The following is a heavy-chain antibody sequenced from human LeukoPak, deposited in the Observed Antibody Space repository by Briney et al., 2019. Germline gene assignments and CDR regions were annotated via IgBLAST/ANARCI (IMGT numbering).Heavy chain of an antibody. J-gene: IGHJ4*02. D-gene: IGHD6-13*01. CDR2: IYYSGST. Sequence: SETLSLTCTVSGDSISSTNYYWGWIRQPPGKGLAWIGNIYYSGSTYYNPSLKSRVTLSVDTSKNQFSLKLSSVTAADTAVYYCARRPIAAAFDYWGQGTLVTVSS. V-gene: IGHV4-39*01. CDR1: GDSISSTNYY. CDR3: ARRPIAAAFDY.